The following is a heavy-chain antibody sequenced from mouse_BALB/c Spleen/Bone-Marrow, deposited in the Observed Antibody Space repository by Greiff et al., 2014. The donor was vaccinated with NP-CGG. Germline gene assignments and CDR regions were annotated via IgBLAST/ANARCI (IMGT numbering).Heavy chain of an antibody. CDR3: ARYYRYYYAMDY. CDR2: IDPANGNT. CDR1: GFNIKDTY. V-gene: IGHV14-3*02. Sequence: EVQLQQSGAELVKPGASVKLSCTASGFNIKDTYMHWVKQRPEQGLEWIGRIDPANGNTKYDPKFQGKATITADTSFNTAYLQLSSLTSEDTAVYYCARYYRYYYAMDYWGQGTSVTVSS. D-gene: IGHD1-1*01. J-gene: IGHJ4*01.